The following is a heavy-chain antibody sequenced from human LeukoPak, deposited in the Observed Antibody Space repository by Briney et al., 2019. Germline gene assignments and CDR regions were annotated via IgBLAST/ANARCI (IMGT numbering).Heavy chain of an antibody. CDR1: GYSISSGYY. V-gene: IGHV4-38-2*02. J-gene: IGHJ5*02. CDR2: IYHSGST. CDR3: ARSDYGDYVGDSVP. D-gene: IGHD4-17*01. Sequence: SETLSLTCTVSGYSISSGYYWGWIRQPPGKGLEWIGSIYHSGSTYYNPSLKSRVTISVDTSKNQFSLKLSSVTAADTAVYYCARSDYGDYVGDSVPWGQGTLVTVSS.